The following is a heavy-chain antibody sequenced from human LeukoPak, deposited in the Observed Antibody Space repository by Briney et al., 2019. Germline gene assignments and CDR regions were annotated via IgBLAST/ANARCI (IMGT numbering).Heavy chain of an antibody. J-gene: IGHJ4*02. D-gene: IGHD5-12*01. V-gene: IGHV3-53*01. Sequence: PGGSLRLSCAASGFTVSSDFMTWVRQAPGKGLEWVSVFYSGGYAYYADSVKGRFTVSRDNSKNTLFLHMNSLRVEDTAVYYCARGYSGREAFDYWGQGTLITVSS. CDR1: GFTVSSDF. CDR2: FYSGGYA. CDR3: ARGYSGREAFDY.